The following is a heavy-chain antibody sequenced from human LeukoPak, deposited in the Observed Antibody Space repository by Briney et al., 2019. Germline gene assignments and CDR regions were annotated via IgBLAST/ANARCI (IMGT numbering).Heavy chain of an antibody. CDR2: INTNTGNP. Sequence: GASVKVSCKASGYTFTSYAMNWVRQAPGQGLEWMGWINTNTGNPTYAQGFTGRFVFSLDNSVSTAYLQISSLKAEDTAVYYCAREYWAAAGPRKDYWGQGTLVTVSS. D-gene: IGHD6-13*01. J-gene: IGHJ4*02. V-gene: IGHV7-4-1*02. CDR1: GYTFTSYA. CDR3: AREYWAAAGPRKDY.